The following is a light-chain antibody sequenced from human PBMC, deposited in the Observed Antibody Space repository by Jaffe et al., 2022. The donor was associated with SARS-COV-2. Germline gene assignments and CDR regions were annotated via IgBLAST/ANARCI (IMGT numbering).Light chain of an antibody. CDR2: NVS. CDR3: SSYTSRSPMV. V-gene: IGLV2-14*01. Sequence: QSALTQPASVSGSPGQSIIISCTGTSSDIGGYNYVSWYQQRPGKAPKVMIYNVSNRPSGVSNRFSGSKSGNTASLTISGLQAEDEGDYYCSSYTSRSPMVFGAGTKLTVL. CDR1: SSDIGGYNY. J-gene: IGLJ2*01.